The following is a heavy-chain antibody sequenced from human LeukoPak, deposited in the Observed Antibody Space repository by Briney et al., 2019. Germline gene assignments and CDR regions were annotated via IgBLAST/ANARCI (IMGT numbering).Heavy chain of an antibody. Sequence: GGSLRLSCAASGFTFSSYAMHWVRQAPGKGLEWVAVISYDGSNKYYADSVKGRFTISRDNSKNTLYLQMNSLRAEDTAVYYCAAQVGATGGFFDYWGQGTLVTVSS. D-gene: IGHD1-26*01. CDR3: AAQVGATGGFFDY. J-gene: IGHJ4*02. CDR1: GFTFSSYA. CDR2: ISYDGSNK. V-gene: IGHV3-30-3*01.